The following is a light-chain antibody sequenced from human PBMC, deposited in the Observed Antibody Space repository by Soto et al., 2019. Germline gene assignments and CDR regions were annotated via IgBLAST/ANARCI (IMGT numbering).Light chain of an antibody. CDR3: QQYNSYPWT. Sequence: DIQMTQSPSSVSASVGDRVTITCRASQGINKWLAWYQQKPGTAPKLLIYSASSLQSGVPSRFSGSGSGTDFTLTISSLQPEDFATYYCQQYNSYPWTFGQGTKVEIK. V-gene: IGKV1D-16*01. J-gene: IGKJ1*01. CDR2: SAS. CDR1: QGINKW.